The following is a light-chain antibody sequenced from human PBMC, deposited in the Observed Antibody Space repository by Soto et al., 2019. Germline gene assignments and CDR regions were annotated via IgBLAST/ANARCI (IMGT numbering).Light chain of an antibody. V-gene: IGKV3-20*01. CDR2: AAS. J-gene: IGKJ1*01. Sequence: EILLTQSPCTLSLSPGERATISCRASQSVSSNYLGWYQQKPGQAPRLLIYAASRRATGIPDRSSGSGSGKVLRATISRREHECARPYYEHQDNNLWTFGQGTKVDIK. CDR3: HQDNNLWT. CDR1: QSVSSNY.